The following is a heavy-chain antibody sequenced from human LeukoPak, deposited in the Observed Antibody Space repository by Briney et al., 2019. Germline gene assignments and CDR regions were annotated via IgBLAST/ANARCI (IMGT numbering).Heavy chain of an antibody. D-gene: IGHD3-22*01. CDR3: ASSDYYDSSGYPPNSFDY. V-gene: IGHV3-21*01. CDR2: ISSSSSYI. CDR1: GFTFSSYS. J-gene: IGHJ4*02. Sequence: GGSLRLSCAASGFTFSSYSMNLVRQAPGKGLEWVSSISSSSSYIYYADSVKGRFTISRDNAKNSLYLQMNSLRAEDTAVYYCASSDYYDSSGYPPNSFDYWGQGTLVTVSS.